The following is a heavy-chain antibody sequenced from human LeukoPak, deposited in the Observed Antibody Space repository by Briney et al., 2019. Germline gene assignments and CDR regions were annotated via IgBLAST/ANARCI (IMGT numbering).Heavy chain of an antibody. Sequence: NHGESLKISCKGSGNSFINYWIGWVRQMPGKGLEWMGIIYPGDSDTRYSPSFQGQVTISADKSISTAYLQWSSLKASDTAMYYCARHTYYDSSGYYDDYWGQGTLVTVSS. J-gene: IGHJ4*02. CDR3: ARHTYYDSSGYYDDY. CDR2: IYPGDSDT. D-gene: IGHD3-22*01. V-gene: IGHV5-51*01. CDR1: GNSFINYW.